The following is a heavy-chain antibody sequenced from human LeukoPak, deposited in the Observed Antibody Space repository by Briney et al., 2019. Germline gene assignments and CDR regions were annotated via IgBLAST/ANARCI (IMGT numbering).Heavy chain of an antibody. CDR1: GFTFSSYG. D-gene: IGHD3-16*01. Sequence: GRSLRLSCAASGFTFSSYGMHWVRQAPGKGLEWVAVISYDGSNKYYADSVKGRFTTSRDNSKNTLYLQMNSLRAEDTAVYYCAKGGPLNVAVANNWFDPWGQGTLVTVSS. V-gene: IGHV3-30*18. CDR2: ISYDGSNK. CDR3: AKGGPLNVAVANNWFDP. J-gene: IGHJ5*02.